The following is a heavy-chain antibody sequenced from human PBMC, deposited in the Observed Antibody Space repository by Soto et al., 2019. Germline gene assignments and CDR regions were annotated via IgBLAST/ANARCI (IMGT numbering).Heavy chain of an antibody. CDR3: ARTLREEVPIPGVYYYYGMDV. D-gene: IGHD3-10*01. CDR2: IIPIFGTA. Sequence: QVQLVQSGAEVKKPGSSVKVSCKASGGTFSSYAISWVRQAPGQGLEWMGGIIPIFGTANYAQKFQGRVTITADESTSTAYMELSSLRSEDTAVYYCARTLREEVPIPGVYYYYGMDVWGQGTTVTVSS. J-gene: IGHJ6*02. V-gene: IGHV1-69*12. CDR1: GGTFSSYA.